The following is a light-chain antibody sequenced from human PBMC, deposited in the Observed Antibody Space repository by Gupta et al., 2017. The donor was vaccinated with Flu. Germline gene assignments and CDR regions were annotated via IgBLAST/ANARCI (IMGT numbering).Light chain of an antibody. J-gene: IGKJ4*01. CDR2: GAS. CDR3: QQYNNWPPLT. V-gene: IGKV3-15*01. Sequence: EIVMTQSPATLSVSPGERATLSCRASQSVSSNLAWYQQKPGQAPRLLIYGASTRDTGIPARFSGSESGTEFTLTISSRQSEDFAVYYFQQYNNWPPLTFGGGTKVEIK. CDR1: QSVSSN.